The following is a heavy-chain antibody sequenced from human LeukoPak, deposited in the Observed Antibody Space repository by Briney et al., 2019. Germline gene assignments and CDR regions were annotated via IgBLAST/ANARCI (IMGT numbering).Heavy chain of an antibody. D-gene: IGHD2-15*01. CDR1: GFTFSSYA. CDR3: ARGRYCTVGSCSSAWFDP. Sequence: PGGSLRLSCAASGFTFSSYAMSWVRQAPGKGLVWVSRIHSDGTTTSYADSVKGRFTVSRDNAKNTLYLQMNSLRAEDTAVYYCARGRYCTVGSCSSAWFDPWGQGALVTVSS. CDR2: IHSDGTTT. V-gene: IGHV3-74*01. J-gene: IGHJ5*02.